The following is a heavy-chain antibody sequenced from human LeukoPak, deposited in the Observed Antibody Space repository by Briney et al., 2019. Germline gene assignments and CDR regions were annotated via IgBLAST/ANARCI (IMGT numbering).Heavy chain of an antibody. CDR3: ASLPRYCSGGSCSD. V-gene: IGHV3-30*04. J-gene: IGHJ4*02. CDR2: ISYDGSNK. Sequence: GGSLRLSCAASGFTFSSYAMYWVRQAPGKGLEWVALISYDGSNKYYADSVKGRFTISRDNSKNTLYLQMNSLRAEDTAVYYCASLPRYCSGGSCSDWGQGTLVTVSS. D-gene: IGHD2-15*01. CDR1: GFTFSSYA.